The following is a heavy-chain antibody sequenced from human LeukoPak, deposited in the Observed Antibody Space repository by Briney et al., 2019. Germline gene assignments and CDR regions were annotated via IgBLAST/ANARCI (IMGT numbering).Heavy chain of an antibody. J-gene: IGHJ6*04. Sequence: GGSLRLSCAAAGFTFSSYGMSWVRQAPGKGLEWVAAISGSGNRTYYADSVKGRFTISRDNSKNTLYLQMNSLRAEDTAVYYCAELGITMIGGVWGKGTTVTISS. D-gene: IGHD3-10*02. CDR3: AELGITMIGGV. CDR2: ISGSGNRT. V-gene: IGHV3-23*01. CDR1: GFTFSSYG.